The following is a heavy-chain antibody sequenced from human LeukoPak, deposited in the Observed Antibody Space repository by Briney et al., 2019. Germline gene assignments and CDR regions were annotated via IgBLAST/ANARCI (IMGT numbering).Heavy chain of an antibody. CDR3: ARGSALSQTTGTTFDY. V-gene: IGHV1-2*02. D-gene: IGHD4-17*01. CDR2: IKPHTGDT. J-gene: IGHJ4*02. CDR1: VYTFTDYY. Sequence: GASVKVSCKASVYTFTDYYLHWVRQAPGQGLEWMGWIKPHTGDTHYAQSFQGRVTMTRDTSISTAYMDLVMLRSDDTDVYYCARGSALSQTTGTTFDYWGQGTMVTASS.